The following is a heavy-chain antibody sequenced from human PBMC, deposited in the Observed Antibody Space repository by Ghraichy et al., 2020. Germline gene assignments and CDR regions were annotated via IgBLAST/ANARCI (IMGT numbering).Heavy chain of an antibody. CDR1: GGSLSGYY. CDR2: ISDGGST. D-gene: IGHD6-13*01. CDR3: TRGKGIAI. V-gene: IGHV4-34*01. Sequence: SQTISLTCAVFGGSLSGYYWSWFRQPPGKGLEWIGEISDGGSTNYNPSLKSRVTISVDTSKNQFSLKLSSVTAADTAVYYCTRGKGIAIWGQGTMVIVSS. J-gene: IGHJ3*02.